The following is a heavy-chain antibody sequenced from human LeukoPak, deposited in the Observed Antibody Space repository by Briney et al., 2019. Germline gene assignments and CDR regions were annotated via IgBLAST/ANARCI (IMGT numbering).Heavy chain of an antibody. V-gene: IGHV4-59*01. Sequence: SETLSLTCTVSGGSLSSYYWSWIRQPPGKGLEWIGYIYYSGSTNYNPSLKSRVTISVDTSKNQFSLKLSSVTAADTAVYYCARGTTVNAFDIWGQGTMVTVSS. D-gene: IGHD4-17*01. J-gene: IGHJ3*02. CDR3: ARGTTVNAFDI. CDR1: GGSLSSYY. CDR2: IYYSGST.